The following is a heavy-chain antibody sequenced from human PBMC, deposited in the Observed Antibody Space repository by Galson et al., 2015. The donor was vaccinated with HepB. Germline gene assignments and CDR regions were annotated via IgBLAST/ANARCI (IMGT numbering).Heavy chain of an antibody. J-gene: IGHJ6*02. CDR1: GFTFSSYW. CDR2: IKQDGSEK. V-gene: IGHV3-7*01. Sequence: SLRLSCAASGFTFSSYWMSWVRQAPGKGLEWVANIKQDGSEKKYVDSVKGRFTISRDNAKNSLYLQMNSLRAEDTAVYYCAKATPLGSYDFWSGHMGDYYGMDVWGQGTTVTVSS. CDR3: AKATPLGSYDFWSGHMGDYYGMDV. D-gene: IGHD3-3*01.